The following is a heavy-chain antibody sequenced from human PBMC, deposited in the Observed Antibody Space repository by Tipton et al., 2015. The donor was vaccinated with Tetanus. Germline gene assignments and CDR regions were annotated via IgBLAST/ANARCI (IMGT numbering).Heavy chain of an antibody. CDR2: IMQDGSEK. CDR1: GFTINNYW. J-gene: IGHJ4*02. V-gene: IGHV3-7*01. CDR3: GRVDTYGSNWYEAY. Sequence: SLRLSCAASGFTINNYWMSWVRQAPGKGLEWVANIMQDGSEKYYVASVKGRFTISRDNAKNSLYLEVNSLRAEDTAVYFCGRVDTYGSNWYEAYWGQGTLVTVSS. D-gene: IGHD6-13*01.